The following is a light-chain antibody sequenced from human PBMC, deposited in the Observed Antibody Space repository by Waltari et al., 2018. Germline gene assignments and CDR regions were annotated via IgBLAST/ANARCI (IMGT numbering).Light chain of an antibody. J-gene: IGKJ2*01. CDR1: QGVSSSY. CDR2: GAS. CDR3: QLYGSSSRYI. V-gene: IGKV3-20*01. Sequence: EIVLTQSPGTLSLSPGERATLSCRASQGVSSSYLAWYQQKPGQAPRLLIYGASSRATGIPDRFSGSGSGTDFSLTIRGLEPEDFAVYYCQLYGSSSRYIFGQGTKLEI.